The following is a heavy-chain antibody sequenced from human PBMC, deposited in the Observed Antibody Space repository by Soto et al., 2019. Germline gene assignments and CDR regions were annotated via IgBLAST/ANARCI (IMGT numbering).Heavy chain of an antibody. J-gene: IGHJ4*02. CDR3: ARGGRDGYNPTLDFDY. CDR1: GGSISSGGYS. CDR2: IYHSGST. Sequence: SETLSLTCAVSGGSISSGGYSWSWIRQPPGKGLEWIGYIYHSGSTYYNPSLKSRVTISVDRSKNQFSLKLSSVTAADTAVYYCARGGRDGYNPTLDFDYWGQGTLVTVSS. D-gene: IGHD5-12*01. V-gene: IGHV4-30-2*01.